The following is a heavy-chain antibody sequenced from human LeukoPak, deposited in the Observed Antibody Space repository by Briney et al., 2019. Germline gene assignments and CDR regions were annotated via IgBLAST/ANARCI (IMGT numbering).Heavy chain of an antibody. CDR1: GYTFTSYG. CDR3: ARAVRGYSYGYDAPNWFDP. J-gene: IGHJ5*02. D-gene: IGHD5-18*01. Sequence: GASVKVSCKASGYTFTSYGISWVRQAPGQGLEWMGWISAYNGNTNYAQKLQGRVTMTTDTSTSTAYMELRSLRSDDTAVYYCARAVRGYSYGYDAPNWFDPWGQGTLVTVSS. V-gene: IGHV1-18*01. CDR2: ISAYNGNT.